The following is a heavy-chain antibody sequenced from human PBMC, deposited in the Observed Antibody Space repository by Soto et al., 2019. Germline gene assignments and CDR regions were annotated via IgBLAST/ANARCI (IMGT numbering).Heavy chain of an antibody. D-gene: IGHD3-22*01. CDR2: ISYDGSNK. J-gene: IGHJ4*02. Sequence: PGGSLRLSCAASGFTFSSYGMHWVRQAPGKGLEWVAVISYDGSNKYYADSVKGRFTISRDNSKNTLYLQMNSLRAEDTAVYYCANQPSWVIRYYFDYWGQGTLVTVSS. V-gene: IGHV3-30*18. CDR1: GFTFSSYG. CDR3: ANQPSWVIRYYFDY.